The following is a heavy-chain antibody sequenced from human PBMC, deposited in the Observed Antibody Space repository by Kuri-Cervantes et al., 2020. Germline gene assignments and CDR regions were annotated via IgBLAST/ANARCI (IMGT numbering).Heavy chain of an antibody. V-gene: IGHV3-30*03. CDR1: GFTFSNYG. J-gene: IGHJ4*02. Sequence: GESLKISCVASGFTFSNYGMHWVRQAPGKGLEWVAVISYDGSHQYSVDSVKGRFTISRDSSKNTLYLQMNSLRAEDTAVYYCAREGGVLRYFDWFAPAFPNRRFDYWGQGTLVTVSS. CDR2: ISYDGSHQ. D-gene: IGHD3-9*01. CDR3: AREGGVLRYFDWFAPAFPNRRFDY.